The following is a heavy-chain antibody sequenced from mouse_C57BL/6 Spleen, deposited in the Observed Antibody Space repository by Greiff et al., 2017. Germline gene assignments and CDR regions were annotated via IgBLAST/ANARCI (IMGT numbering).Heavy chain of an antibody. D-gene: IGHD1-1*01. Sequence: EVTLMESGGGLVKPGGSLKLSCAASGFIFSSYALSWVRKTPETRLGWVATISEGGGYTSYPDNVKGRFTISRDNAKNNLYLQMSHLKSEDTAMYYCAREGTTVVAPYFDYWGQGTTRTVAS. CDR3: AREGTTVVAPYFDY. J-gene: IGHJ2*01. CDR1: GFIFSSYA. CDR2: ISEGGGYT. V-gene: IGHV5-4*01.